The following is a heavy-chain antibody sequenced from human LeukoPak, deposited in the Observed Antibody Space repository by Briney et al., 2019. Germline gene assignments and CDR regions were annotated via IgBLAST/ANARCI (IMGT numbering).Heavy chain of an antibody. Sequence: GGSLRLSCAASGFTFSSYGMHWVRQAPGKGLEWVAFIRYDGSNKYYADSVKGRFTISRDNAKNSLYLQMNSLRAEDTAVYYCARDKSYSESDAFDIWGQGTMVTVSS. CDR2: IRYDGSNK. V-gene: IGHV3-30*02. CDR1: GFTFSSYG. J-gene: IGHJ3*02. CDR3: ARDKSYSESDAFDI. D-gene: IGHD2-15*01.